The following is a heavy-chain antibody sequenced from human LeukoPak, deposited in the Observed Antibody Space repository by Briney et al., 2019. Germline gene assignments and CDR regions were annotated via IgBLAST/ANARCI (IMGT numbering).Heavy chain of an antibody. CDR3: ARDGRGEAAAGSPPVFDH. J-gene: IGHJ5*02. V-gene: IGHV3-NL1*01. CDR1: GFTFSSYG. D-gene: IGHD6-13*01. CDR2: LYSGGST. Sequence: GGSLRLSCAASGFTFSSYGMHWVRQAPGKGLEWVSVLYSGGSTSYADSVKGRFTISRDNSKNTLYLQMNSLRVEDTAVYYCARDGRGEAAAGSPPVFDHWGQGTLVTVSS.